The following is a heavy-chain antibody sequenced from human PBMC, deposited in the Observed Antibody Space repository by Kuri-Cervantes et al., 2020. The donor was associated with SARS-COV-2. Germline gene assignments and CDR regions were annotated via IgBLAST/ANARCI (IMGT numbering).Heavy chain of an antibody. J-gene: IGHJ3*02. CDR3: ARDGGLIMTRDLQNDAFDI. V-gene: IGHV1-69*13. D-gene: IGHD3-16*02. CDR1: GGTFSSYA. Sequence: SVKVSYKDSGGTFSSYAISWVRQAPGQGLEWMGGIIPIFGTANYAQKFQGRVTITADGSTSTAYMELSSLRSEETAVYYCARDGGLIMTRDLQNDAFDIWGQGTMVTVSS. CDR2: IIPIFGTA.